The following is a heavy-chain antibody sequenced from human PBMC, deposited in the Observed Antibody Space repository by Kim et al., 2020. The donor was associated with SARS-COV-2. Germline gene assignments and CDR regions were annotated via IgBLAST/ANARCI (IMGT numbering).Heavy chain of an antibody. CDR1: GFTFSSYA. D-gene: IGHD3-10*01. V-gene: IGHV3-23*01. J-gene: IGHJ3*02. CDR3: AKVASDHYYGSGSYYFNDAFDI. CDR2: ISGSGGST. Sequence: GGSLRLSCAASGFTFSSYAMSWVRQAPGKGLEWVSAISGSGGSTYSADSVKGRFTISRDNAKNTLYLQMNSLRAEDTAVYYCAKVASDHYYGSGSYYFNDAFDIWSQGTMVTVSS.